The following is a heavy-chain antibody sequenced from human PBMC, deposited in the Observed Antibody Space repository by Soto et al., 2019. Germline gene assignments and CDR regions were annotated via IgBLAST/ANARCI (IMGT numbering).Heavy chain of an antibody. V-gene: IGHV1-8*01. CDR3: ARGRDCSGGSCYQNDY. CDR1: GYTFTSYD. D-gene: IGHD2-15*01. CDR2: MNPNSGNT. J-gene: IGHJ4*02. Sequence: QVQLVQSGAEVKKPGASVKVSCKASGYTFTSYDINWVRQATGQGLEWMGWMNPNSGNTGYAQKFQGRVTMTRNTSISTADMELSSLRSEYTAVYYCARGRDCSGGSCYQNDYWGQGTLVTVSS.